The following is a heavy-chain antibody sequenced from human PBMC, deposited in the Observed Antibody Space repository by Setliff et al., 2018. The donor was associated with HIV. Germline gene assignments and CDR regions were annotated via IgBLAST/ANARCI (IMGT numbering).Heavy chain of an antibody. D-gene: IGHD3-22*01. J-gene: IGHJ4*02. CDR3: ARASRGGYYGSSRYAY. V-gene: IGHV3-48*01. Sequence: EGSLRLSCAASGFTFSDYGMNWVRQAPGRGLEWVSHISSSSSRIYYADSVKGRFTISRDNAKNSLYLQMNSLRAEDTAVYYCARASRGGYYGSSRYAYWGQGTLVTVSS. CDR1: GFTFSDYG. CDR2: ISSSSSRI.